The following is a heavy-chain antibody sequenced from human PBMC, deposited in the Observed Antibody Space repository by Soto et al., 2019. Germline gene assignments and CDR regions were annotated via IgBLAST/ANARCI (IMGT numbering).Heavy chain of an antibody. J-gene: IGHJ4*02. V-gene: IGHV4-4*07. CDR3: ARDWSY. CDR2: INTSGSS. Sequence: SETLSLTCIVSGGSLSSNYWSWVRRPAGKGLEWIGRINTSGSSSYNPSLKSRVTMSVDTSKNQFSLNLNSVTAADTAIYYCARDWSYWGRGFLVTVSS. CDR1: GGSLSSNY.